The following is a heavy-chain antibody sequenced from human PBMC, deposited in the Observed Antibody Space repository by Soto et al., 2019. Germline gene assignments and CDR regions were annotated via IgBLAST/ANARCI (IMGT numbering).Heavy chain of an antibody. D-gene: IGHD3-10*01. CDR2: ISGTGGGT. CDR3: AKRAFYGSGIPNYYGMDV. CDR1: GFTFSSYA. J-gene: IGHJ6*02. Sequence: GGSLRLSCAASGFTFSSYAMSWVRQAPGKGLEWVSVISGTGGGTNNADSAKGRFTTSRDNSKNTLYLQMNSLRAEDTAVYYCAKRAFYGSGIPNYYGMDVWGQGTAVTVSS. V-gene: IGHV3-23*01.